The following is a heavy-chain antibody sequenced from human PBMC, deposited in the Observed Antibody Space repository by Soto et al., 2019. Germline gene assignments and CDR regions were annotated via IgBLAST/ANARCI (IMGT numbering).Heavy chain of an antibody. CDR2: IIPLFNTP. V-gene: IGHV1-69*01. Sequence: QVQLEQSGAEVKMPGSSVRLSCKASGGSFYSYVFFWVRQAPGQGLEYMGGIIPLFNTPSYSRKFHGRARIAADGSTHTALLDLNSLTCEDTALYFCATVGRDGDEFDSFVQYWGQGSLDTVSS. J-gene: IGHJ4*02. D-gene: IGHD3-10*01. CDR3: ATVGRDGDEFDSFVQY. CDR1: GGSFYSYV.